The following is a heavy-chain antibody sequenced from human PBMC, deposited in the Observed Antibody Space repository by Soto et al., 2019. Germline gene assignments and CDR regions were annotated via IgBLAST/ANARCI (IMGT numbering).Heavy chain of an antibody. Sequence: SETLSLTCTVSGGSISSSSYYWGWIRQPPGKGLEWIGSIYYSGSTYYNPSLKSRVTISVDTSKNQFSLKLSSVTAADTAVYYCAREMAYAFDIWGQGTMVTVS. D-gene: IGHD5-12*01. CDR3: AREMAYAFDI. V-gene: IGHV4-39*02. J-gene: IGHJ3*02. CDR2: IYYSGST. CDR1: GGSISSSSYY.